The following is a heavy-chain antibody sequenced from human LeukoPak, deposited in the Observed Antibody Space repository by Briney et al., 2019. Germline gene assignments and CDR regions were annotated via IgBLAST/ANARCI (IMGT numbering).Heavy chain of an antibody. J-gene: IGHJ3*02. D-gene: IGHD3-3*01. CDR2: IYHSGST. V-gene: IGHV4-30-2*01. CDR1: GGSISSGGYY. Sequence: TLSLTCTVSGGSISSGGYYWSWIRQPPGKGLEWIGYIYHSGSTYYNPSLKSRVTISVDRSKNQFSLKLSSVTAADTAVYYCARVKGRFLEWNLRRGGAFDIWGQGTMVTVSS. CDR3: ARVKGRFLEWNLRRGGAFDI.